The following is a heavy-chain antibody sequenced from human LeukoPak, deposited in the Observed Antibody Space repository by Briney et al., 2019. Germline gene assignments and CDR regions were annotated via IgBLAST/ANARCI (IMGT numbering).Heavy chain of an antibody. Sequence: GGSLRLSCAASGFSISGYWMHWVRQAPGKGPVWVSRINSDGSSTNYADSMKGRFTISRDNAKNTVYLQLNSLRAEDTAFYYCATGASAIYSSGVVFDYWGQGTLVTVSS. D-gene: IGHD6-19*01. CDR3: ATGASAIYSSGVVFDY. J-gene: IGHJ4*02. V-gene: IGHV3-74*01. CDR2: INSDGSST. CDR1: GFSISGYW.